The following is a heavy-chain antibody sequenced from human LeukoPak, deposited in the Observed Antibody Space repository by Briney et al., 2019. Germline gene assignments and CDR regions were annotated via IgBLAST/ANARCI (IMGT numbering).Heavy chain of an antibody. CDR2: IKQDGGEK. D-gene: IGHD3-3*01. Sequence: GGSLRLSCTASGFTISSNWMSWVRQAPGRGLEWVANIKQDGGEKYYVDSVKGRFTISRDNAKNSLYLQMNSLRAEDTAIYYCARGDFGVVTHFDYWGQGTLVTVAS. CDR1: GFTISSNW. CDR3: ARGDFGVVTHFDY. V-gene: IGHV3-7*01. J-gene: IGHJ4*02.